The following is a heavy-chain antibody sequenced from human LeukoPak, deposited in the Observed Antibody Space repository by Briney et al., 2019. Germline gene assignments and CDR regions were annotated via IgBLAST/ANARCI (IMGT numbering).Heavy chain of an antibody. CDR3: ARDRRTYSSGWYDY. V-gene: IGHV1-69*01. CDR2: IIPIFGTA. J-gene: IGHJ4*02. D-gene: IGHD6-19*01. CDR1: GGTFSSYA. Sequence: GASVKVSCKASGGTFSSYAISWVRQAPGQGLEWMGGIIPIFGTANYAQKFQGRVTITADESTSTAYMELSSLRSEDTAVYYCARDRRTYSSGWYDYRGQGTLVTVSS.